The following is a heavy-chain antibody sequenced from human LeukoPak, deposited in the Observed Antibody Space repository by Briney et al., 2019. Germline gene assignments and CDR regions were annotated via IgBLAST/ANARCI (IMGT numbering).Heavy chain of an antibody. D-gene: IGHD4-17*01. Sequence: SGGSLRPSCAASGFTFSSYAMHWVRQAPGKGLEWVAVISYDGSNKYYADSVKGRFTISRDNSKNTLYLQMNSLRAEDTAVYYCARDSFRDGDYLDYWGQGTLVTVSS. CDR3: ARDSFRDGDYLDY. CDR1: GFTFSSYA. CDR2: ISYDGSNK. V-gene: IGHV3-30*04. J-gene: IGHJ4*02.